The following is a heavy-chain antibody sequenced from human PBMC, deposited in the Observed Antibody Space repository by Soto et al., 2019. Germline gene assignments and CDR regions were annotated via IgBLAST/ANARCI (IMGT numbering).Heavy chain of an antibody. D-gene: IGHD1-1*01. Sequence: GGSLRLSCAASGFSFRSYSMNWVRQAPGKGPEWVSSISSSSNIYYADSVKGRFTISRDDATNSLYLQMNSLRAEDTAVYYCGRHTTNPYKIDSWGQGTLVTVSS. CDR2: ISSSSNI. J-gene: IGHJ4*02. CDR1: GFSFRSYS. CDR3: GRHTTNPYKIDS. V-gene: IGHV3-21*01.